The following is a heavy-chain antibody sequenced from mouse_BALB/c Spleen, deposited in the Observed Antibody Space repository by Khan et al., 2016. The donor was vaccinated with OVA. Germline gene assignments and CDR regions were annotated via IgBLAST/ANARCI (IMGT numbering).Heavy chain of an antibody. CDR2: INPGSGGT. V-gene: IGHV1-54*01. D-gene: IGHD3-2*02. CDR3: SRSGYGFGAY. CDR1: GYAFSNYL. Sequence: QVQLQQSGAELVRPGTSVKVSCKASGYAFSNYLIEWLKQRPGQGLEWIGVINPGSGGTKYNEKFKDKATLTADTSSITAYMQLSSLTSDDSAVYFGSRSGYGFGAYWGPGTLVTVSA. J-gene: IGHJ3*01.